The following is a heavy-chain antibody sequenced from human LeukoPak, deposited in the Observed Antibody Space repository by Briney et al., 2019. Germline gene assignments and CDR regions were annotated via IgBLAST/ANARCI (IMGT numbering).Heavy chain of an antibody. CDR3: AREAPRNDYGDYVDYYGMDV. D-gene: IGHD4-17*01. Sequence: PSETLSLTCTVSGGSISSGGYYWGWIRPHPGKGLEWIGYIYYSGSTYYNPSLKSRVTISVDTSKNQFSLKLSSVTAADTAVYYCAREAPRNDYGDYVDYYGMDVWGQGTRSPSP. J-gene: IGHJ6*02. CDR2: IYYSGST. CDR1: GGSISSGGYY. V-gene: IGHV4-31*03.